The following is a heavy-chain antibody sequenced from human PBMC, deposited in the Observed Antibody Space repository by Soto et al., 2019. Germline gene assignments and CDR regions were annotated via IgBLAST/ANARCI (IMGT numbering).Heavy chain of an antibody. V-gene: IGHV1-3*01. D-gene: IGHD5-18*01. J-gene: IGHJ3*02. CDR1: GYTFQSYA. Sequence: ASVKVSCKASGYTFQSYALNWVRQAPGQRLEWMGWISAGNGNTVYSQRFQARVTITRDTSASTAYMELSSLRSEDTAVYYCARPVASCADTYGPLGCAFDIWGKGTMVTVSS. CDR3: ARPVASCADTYGPLGCAFDI. CDR2: ISAGNGNT.